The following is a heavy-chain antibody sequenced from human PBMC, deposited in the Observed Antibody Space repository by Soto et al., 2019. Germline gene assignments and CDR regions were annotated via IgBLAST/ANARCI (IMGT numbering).Heavy chain of an antibody. J-gene: IGHJ5*02. D-gene: IGHD6-25*01. CDR2: ISAYNGNT. CDR3: ARDSDSSGAHGWFDP. CDR1: GYTFTSYV. V-gene: IGHV1-18*01. Sequence: GASVKVSCKASGYTFTSYVSSWVRQAPGQGLEWMGWISAYNGNTNYAQKLQGRVTMTTDTSTSTAYMELRSLRSDDTAVYYCARDSDSSGAHGWFDPWGQGTLVTVSS.